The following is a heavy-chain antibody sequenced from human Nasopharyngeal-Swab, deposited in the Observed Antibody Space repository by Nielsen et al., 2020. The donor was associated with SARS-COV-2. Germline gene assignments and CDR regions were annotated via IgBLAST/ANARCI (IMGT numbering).Heavy chain of an antibody. D-gene: IGHD6-13*01. J-gene: IGHJ4*02. V-gene: IGHV3-30*18. Sequence: WIRQPPGKGLEWVAVISYDGSNKYYADSVKGRFTISRDNSKNTLYLQMNSLRAEDTAVYYCAKEGSSSSWFTGSFDYWGQGTLVTVSS. CDR2: ISYDGSNK. CDR3: AKEGSSSSWFTGSFDY.